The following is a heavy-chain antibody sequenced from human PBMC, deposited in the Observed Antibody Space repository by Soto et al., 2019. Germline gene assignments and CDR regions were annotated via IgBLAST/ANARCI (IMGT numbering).Heavy chain of an antibody. V-gene: IGHV1-46*01. Sequence: ASVKVFCKASGYTFTSYYMHWVRQAPGQGLEWMGIINPSGGSASYAQKFRGRVTMTRDTSTSTVYMELSSLRSEDTAVYYCARGARNPYYYDSSGLYYFDYWGQGTLVTVSS. CDR2: INPSGGSA. D-gene: IGHD3-22*01. CDR3: ARGARNPYYYDSSGLYYFDY. CDR1: GYTFTSYY. J-gene: IGHJ4*02.